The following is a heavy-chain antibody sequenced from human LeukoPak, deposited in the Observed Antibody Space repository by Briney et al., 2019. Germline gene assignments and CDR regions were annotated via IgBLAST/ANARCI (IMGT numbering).Heavy chain of an antibody. J-gene: IGHJ6*03. Sequence: GASVKVSCKASGYTFTNYDINWVRQATGQGLEWMGWMNPNSGNTGYAQKFQGRVTMTRNTSISTAYMDLSSLRSEDTAVYYCARGVWVRGVFRDYYYMGVWGKGTTVTISS. CDR3: ARGVWVRGVFRDYYYMGV. V-gene: IGHV1-8*01. D-gene: IGHD3-10*01. CDR1: GYTFTNYD. CDR2: MNPNSGNT.